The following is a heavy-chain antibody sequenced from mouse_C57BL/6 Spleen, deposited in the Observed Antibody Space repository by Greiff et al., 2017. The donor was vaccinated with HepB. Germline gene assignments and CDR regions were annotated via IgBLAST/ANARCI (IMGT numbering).Heavy chain of an antibody. D-gene: IGHD1-1*01. CDR3: AIHYYGSSWFAY. CDR1: GYTFTSYW. Sequence: QVHVKQPGAELVKPGASVKVSCKASGYTFTSYWMHWVKQRPGQGLEWIGRIHPSDSDTNYNQKFKGKATLTVDKSSSTAYMQLSSLTSEDSAVYYCAIHYYGSSWFAYWGQGTLVTVSA. J-gene: IGHJ3*01. CDR2: IHPSDSDT. V-gene: IGHV1-74*01.